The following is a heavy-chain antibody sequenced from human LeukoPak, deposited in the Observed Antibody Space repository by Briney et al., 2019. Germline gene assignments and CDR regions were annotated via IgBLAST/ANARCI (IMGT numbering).Heavy chain of an antibody. CDR3: ARTNPAWGSNRPRCYFYY. D-gene: IGHD3-16*02. CDR1: GFTFSSSS. J-gene: IGHJ4*02. CDR2: ISSSSSYI. Sequence: GGSLRLSCAASGFTFSSSSMNWVRQAPGEGLEWVSSISSSSSYIYYADSVKGRFTISRDNAKNSLYLQMNSLRAEDTAVYYCARTNPAWGSNRPRCYFYYWGQGNLVTVSS. V-gene: IGHV3-21*01.